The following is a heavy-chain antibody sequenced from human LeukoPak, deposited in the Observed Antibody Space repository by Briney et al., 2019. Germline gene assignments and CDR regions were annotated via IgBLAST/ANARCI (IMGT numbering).Heavy chain of an antibody. CDR2: INHSGST. D-gene: IGHD6-13*01. Sequence: SETLSLTCAVYGGSFSGYYWSWIRQPPGKGLEWIGEINHSGSTNYNPSLKSRVTISVDTSKNQFSLKLSSVTAADTAVYYCARGPVRLGSSWPFDYWGQGTLVTVSS. CDR3: ARGPVRLGSSWPFDY. J-gene: IGHJ4*02. V-gene: IGHV4-34*01. CDR1: GGSFSGYY.